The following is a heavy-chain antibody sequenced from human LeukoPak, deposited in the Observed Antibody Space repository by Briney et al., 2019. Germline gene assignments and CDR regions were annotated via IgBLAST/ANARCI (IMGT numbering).Heavy chain of an antibody. V-gene: IGHV3-7*04. CDR1: GFTFSSYI. D-gene: IGHD5-24*01. Sequence: GGSLRLSCAASGFTFSSYIMNWVRQAPGKGLEWVANIKQDGSEKYYVDSVKGRFTISRDNAKKSLYLQMNSLRAEDTAVYYCARERDDYNFFDYWGQGTLVTVSS. CDR3: ARERDDYNFFDY. CDR2: IKQDGSEK. J-gene: IGHJ4*02.